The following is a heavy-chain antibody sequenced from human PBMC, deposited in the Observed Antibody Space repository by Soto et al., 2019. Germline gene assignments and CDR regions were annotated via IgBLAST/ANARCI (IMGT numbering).Heavy chain of an antibody. CDR1: GGSISSSNW. D-gene: IGHD1-7*01. Sequence: QVQLQKSGPGLVKPSGTLSLTCAVSGGSISSSNWWSWVRQPPGKGLEWIGEIYHSGSTNYNPSLKRQDTLSVDKSKNHFSLKLSSVTAADTAVYYCARRTPRSNWNYDWFDPWGQGTMVTVSS. V-gene: IGHV4-4*02. CDR3: ARRTPRSNWNYDWFDP. J-gene: IGHJ5*02. CDR2: IYHSGST.